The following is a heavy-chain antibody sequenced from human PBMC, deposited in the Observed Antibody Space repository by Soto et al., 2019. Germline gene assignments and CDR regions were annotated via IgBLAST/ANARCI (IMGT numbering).Heavy chain of an antibody. V-gene: IGHV3-33*01. CDR1: GFTVSSYC. J-gene: IGHJ6*02. Sequence: XGCLTLSCAACGFTVSSYCMHWVRQAPGKGLEWVAVIWYDVSNKYYADSVKGRFTISRDNSKNTLYLQMNSLRAEDTAVYYCARAPGPHYYGSGSSHYYGMDVWGQGTTVTVSS. CDR2: IWYDVSNK. CDR3: ARAPGPHYYGSGSSHYYGMDV. D-gene: IGHD3-10*01.